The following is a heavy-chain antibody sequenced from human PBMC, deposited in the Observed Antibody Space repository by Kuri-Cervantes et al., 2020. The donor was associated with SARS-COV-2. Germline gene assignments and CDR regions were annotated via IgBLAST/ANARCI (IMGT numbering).Heavy chain of an antibody. V-gene: IGHV3-9*01. D-gene: IGHD6-6*01. J-gene: IGHJ4*02. CDR2: ISWNSGSI. CDR3: AREYSSPSGFDY. Sequence: GGSLRLSCAASGFTFDDYAMHWVRQAPGKGLEWVSGISWNSGSIGYADSVKGRFTISRDNSKNTLYLQMNSLRAEDTAVYYCAREYSSPSGFDYWGQGTLVTVSS. CDR1: GFTFDDYA.